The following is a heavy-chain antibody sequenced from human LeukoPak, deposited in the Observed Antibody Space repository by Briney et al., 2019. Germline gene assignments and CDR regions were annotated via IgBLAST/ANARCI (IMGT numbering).Heavy chain of an antibody. CDR1: SGSISSYY. V-gene: IGHV4-4*07. J-gene: IGHJ4*02. Sequence: SETLSLTCTVSSGSISSYYWDWVRQPPGKGLEWIGRIYTTGTTHYNPSLKSRVTMSVDTSTNQFSLNLRSMTAADTAVYYCGRQGYTASYYFLDYWSQGTLVTVS. CDR2: IYTTGTT. D-gene: IGHD1-26*01. CDR3: GRQGYTASYYFLDY.